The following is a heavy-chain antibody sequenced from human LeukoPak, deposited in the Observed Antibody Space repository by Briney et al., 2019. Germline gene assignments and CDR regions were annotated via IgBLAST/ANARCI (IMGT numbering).Heavy chain of an antibody. CDR2: ISGGSDST. D-gene: IGHD2-21*02. CDR3: ARDWAVTANVADWFDP. V-gene: IGHV3-23*01. J-gene: IGHJ5*02. Sequence: GGSLRLSCAASGFIFSTYAMSWVRQAPGQGLEWVSAISGGSDSTFYADSVKGRFTISRDNSKNTLYLQMNSLRAEDTAVYYCARDWAVTANVADWFDPWGQGTLVTVSS. CDR1: GFIFSTYA.